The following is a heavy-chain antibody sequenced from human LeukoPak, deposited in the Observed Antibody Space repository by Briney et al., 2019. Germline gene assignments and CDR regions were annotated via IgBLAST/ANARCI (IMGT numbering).Heavy chain of an antibody. J-gene: IGHJ4*02. V-gene: IGHV4-59*01. CDR2: TYYSGST. CDR3: ARGGRSYSYYYDSSGYYPFDY. D-gene: IGHD3-22*01. CDR1: GGSISSYY. Sequence: PSETLSLTCTVSGGSISSYYWSWIRQPPGKGLEWIGYTYYSGSTNYNPSLKSRVTISVDTSKNQFSLKLSSVTAADTAVYYCARGGRSYSYYYDSSGYYPFDYWGQGTLVTVSS.